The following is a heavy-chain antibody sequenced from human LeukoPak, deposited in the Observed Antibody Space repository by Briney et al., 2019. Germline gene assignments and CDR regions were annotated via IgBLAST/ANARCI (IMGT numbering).Heavy chain of an antibody. Sequence: SSETLSLTCTVSGGSISSYYWSWIRQPPGKGLEWIGYIYYSGSTNYNPSLKSRVTVSVDTSKNQFSLKLSSVTAADTAVYYCARHVEAINWFDPWGQGTLVTVSS. CDR2: IYYSGST. CDR1: GGSISSYY. V-gene: IGHV4-59*08. CDR3: ARHVEAINWFDP. J-gene: IGHJ5*02.